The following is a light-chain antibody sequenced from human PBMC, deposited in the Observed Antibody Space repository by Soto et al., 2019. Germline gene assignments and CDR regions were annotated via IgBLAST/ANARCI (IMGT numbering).Light chain of an antibody. CDR3: QKYSSVIT. J-gene: IGKJ5*01. Sequence: DIQMTQSPSSLSASVGDRVTITCRASQGISSYLAWYQQKLGKVPKLLISAASTLQSGVPSRSSGSGSGTDFTLTISSLQPEDVATYYCQKYSSVITFGQGTRLEIK. CDR1: QGISSY. CDR2: AAS. V-gene: IGKV1-27*01.